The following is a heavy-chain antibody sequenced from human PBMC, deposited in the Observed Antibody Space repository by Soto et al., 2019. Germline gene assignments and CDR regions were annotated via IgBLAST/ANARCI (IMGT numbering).Heavy chain of an antibody. Sequence: SETLSLTCSVSGGSLSSYYWSWIRQSPGKGLEWIGYIYYTGSTNYNPSLESRVTISVDTSTNQFSLKLNSVTAADTAVYYWARGRVTMFWSWFGPWGQGGLVTVSS. CDR3: ARGRVTMFWSWFGP. V-gene: IGHV4-59*01. CDR2: IYYTGST. J-gene: IGHJ5*02. CDR1: GGSLSSYY. D-gene: IGHD3-10*02.